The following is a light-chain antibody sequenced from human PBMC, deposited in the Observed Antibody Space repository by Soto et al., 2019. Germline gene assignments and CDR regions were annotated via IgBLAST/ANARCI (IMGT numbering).Light chain of an antibody. CDR2: TAS. V-gene: IGKV1-39*01. Sequence: IQMTQSPSSLSASVGDRVTITGRASQSISNYLNWYQQKPGKAPKLLIYTASSLESRVPSRFSGSGSGTDFTLTISSVQPEDFATYYCQQSYTTPWITFGQGTRLEI. CDR1: QSISNY. CDR3: QQSYTTPWIT. J-gene: IGKJ5*01.